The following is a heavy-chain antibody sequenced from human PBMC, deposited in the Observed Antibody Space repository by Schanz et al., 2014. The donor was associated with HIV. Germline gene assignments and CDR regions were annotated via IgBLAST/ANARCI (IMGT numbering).Heavy chain of an antibody. V-gene: IGHV3-30*03. CDR2: ISYDGRNK. D-gene: IGHD4-17*01. J-gene: IGHJ4*02. CDR3: ARQGLRFSFWLDY. Sequence: QVQLVESGGGVVRPGKSLRLSCEASGFTFSNYGMHWVRQAPGKGLEWVAVISYDGRNKKYGESVKGRFTISRDNSKNTLYLQMNNLRAEDTAVYGCARQGLRFSFWLDYWGQGTPVTVS. CDR1: GFTFSNYG.